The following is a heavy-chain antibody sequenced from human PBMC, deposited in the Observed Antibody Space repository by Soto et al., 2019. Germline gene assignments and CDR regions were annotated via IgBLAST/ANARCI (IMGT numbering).Heavy chain of an antibody. J-gene: IGHJ4*01. Sequence: EVELVESGGGLVKPGGSLTLSGAASVFVFKNAWMNWVRQAPGKGLGWVGRIKNKNDGGTTDYAAFVKGRFTISRDASENTLYLHMNGLKTEDTGVYFCTGLWFGEIYNYWGQGSLVTVSS. CDR3: TGLWFGEIYNY. V-gene: IGHV3-15*07. CDR1: VFVFKNAW. CDR2: IKNKNDGGTT. D-gene: IGHD3-10*01.